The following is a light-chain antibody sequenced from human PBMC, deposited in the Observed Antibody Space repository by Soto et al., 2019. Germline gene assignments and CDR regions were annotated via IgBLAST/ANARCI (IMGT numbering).Light chain of an antibody. J-gene: IGLJ1*01. CDR1: SSDVGSYNY. CDR3: SSYTSTYTYV. V-gene: IGLV2-14*01. CDR2: EVS. Sequence: QSVLTQPASVSGSPGQSITISCTGTSSDVGSYNYVSWYQQHPGKAPKLMIYEVSDRPSGISSRFSGSKSGNTASLTISGLQTEDEADYYCSSYTSTYTYVFGTGTKV.